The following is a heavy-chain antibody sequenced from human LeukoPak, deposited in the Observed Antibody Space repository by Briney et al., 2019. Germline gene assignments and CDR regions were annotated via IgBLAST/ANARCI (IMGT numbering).Heavy chain of an antibody. Sequence: GGSLRLSCAASGFTFSSCSMNWVRQAPGKGLEWVSSISSSSYKYSADSVKGRFTISRDNAKKSLYLQMNSLRAEDTAVYYCTRSTSGTYFFDYWGQGTLVTVSS. J-gene: IGHJ4*02. CDR1: GFTFSSCS. D-gene: IGHD1-26*01. CDR3: TRSTSGTYFFDY. V-gene: IGHV3-21*01. CDR2: ISSSSYK.